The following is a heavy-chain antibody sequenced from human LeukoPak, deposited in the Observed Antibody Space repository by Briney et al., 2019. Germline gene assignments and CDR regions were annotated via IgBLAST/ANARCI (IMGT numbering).Heavy chain of an antibody. V-gene: IGHV4-34*01. CDR1: GGSFSGYY. D-gene: IGHD3-3*01. Sequence: PSETLSLTCAVYGGSFSGYYWSWIRQPPGKGLEWIGEINHSGSTNYNPSLKSRVTISVDTSKSQFSLKLSSVTAADTAVYYCARGPPYYDFWSGYPPRGFDYWGQGTLVTVSS. CDR3: ARGPPYYDFWSGYPPRGFDY. J-gene: IGHJ4*02. CDR2: INHSGST.